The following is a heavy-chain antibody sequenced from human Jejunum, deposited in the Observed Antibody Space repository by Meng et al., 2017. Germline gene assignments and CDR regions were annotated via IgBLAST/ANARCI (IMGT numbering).Heavy chain of an antibody. D-gene: IGHD2-15*01. V-gene: IGHV1-2*06. Sequence: QVQLVQSRAEVKKPGASVTVSCKASGYSLYIHWVRLRPGEGLVWMGRINPRTGDTKSAQSFQGRVTMTRDTSTSTFSMDLSSLTTDDSAVYFCARESADGGSFDFWGQGTLVTVSS. CDR1: GYSLY. J-gene: IGHJ4*02. CDR2: INPRTGDT. CDR3: ARESADGGSFDF.